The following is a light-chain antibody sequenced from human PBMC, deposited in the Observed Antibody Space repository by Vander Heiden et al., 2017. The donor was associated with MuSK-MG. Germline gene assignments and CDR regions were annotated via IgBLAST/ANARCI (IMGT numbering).Light chain of an antibody. CDR2: GAS. V-gene: IGKV3-20*01. CDR3: QQYGTSAS. Sequence: EIVLTQSPGTLSLSPGERATLSCTSSQSVSYTYVSWYQQKPGQPPRLLIYGASRRATGVPDRFSGSGSGTDFTLTISRLESEDFAVYYCQQYGTSASFGGGTKLEIK. CDR1: QSVSYTY. J-gene: IGKJ4*01.